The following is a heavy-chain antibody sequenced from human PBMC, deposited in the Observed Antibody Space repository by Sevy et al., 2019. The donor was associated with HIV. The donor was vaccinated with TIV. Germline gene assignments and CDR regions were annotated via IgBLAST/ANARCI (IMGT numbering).Heavy chain of an antibody. CDR3: STSRSGYSDSSGYYIY. Sequence: GESLKISCQGSGYSFTSHWIGWVRHMPGKGLEWMGIIYPEDSETRYSPSFQGQVTFSAEKSISTAYLQWSSLKASDTAMYYCSTSRSGYSDSSGYYIYWGQGTLVTVSS. V-gene: IGHV5-51*01. D-gene: IGHD3-22*01. CDR1: GYSFTSHW. J-gene: IGHJ4*02. CDR2: IYPEDSET.